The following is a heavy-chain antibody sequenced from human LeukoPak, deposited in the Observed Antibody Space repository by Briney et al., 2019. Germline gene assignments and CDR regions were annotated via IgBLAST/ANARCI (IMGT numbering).Heavy chain of an antibody. CDR1: GYTFTSYD. V-gene: IGHV1-2*02. Sequence: ASVKVSCTASGYTFTSYDINWVRQAPGQGLEWVGWINPKSGGTDYAQRLQGRVTMTTDTSIATAYMELRRLTSDDTAVYFCARGTIGSYSSVHDWGQGTLVTVSS. CDR2: INPKSGGT. D-gene: IGHD1-26*01. CDR3: ARGTIGSYSSVHD. J-gene: IGHJ1*01.